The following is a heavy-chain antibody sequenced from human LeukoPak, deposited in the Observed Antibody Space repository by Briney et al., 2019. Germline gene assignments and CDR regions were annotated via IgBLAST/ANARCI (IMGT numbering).Heavy chain of an antibody. J-gene: IGHJ4*02. V-gene: IGHV4-34*01. CDR1: GGSFSGYY. CDR2: INHSGST. D-gene: IGHD3-16*01. CDR3: ARGRSRLFNY. Sequence: PSETLSLTCAVYGGSFSGYYWSWIRQPPGKGLEWIGEINHSGSTNYNPSLKSRVTISVDTSENQFSLKLSSVTAADTAVYYCARGRSRLFNYWGQGTLVTVSS.